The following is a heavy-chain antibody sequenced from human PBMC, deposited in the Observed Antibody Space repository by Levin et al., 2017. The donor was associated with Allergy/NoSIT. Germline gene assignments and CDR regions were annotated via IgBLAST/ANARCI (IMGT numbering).Heavy chain of an antibody. D-gene: IGHD3-10*01. V-gene: IGHV3-9*01. J-gene: IGHJ3*02. CDR3: ARDNIGLPDAFDI. Sequence: SLKISCAASGFTFDDYAMHWVRQAPGKGLDWVSGISWNSGSIGYADSVKGRFTISRDNAKNSLYLQMNSLRTEDTALYYCARDNIGLPDAFDIWGQGTMVIVSS. CDR2: ISWNSGSI. CDR1: GFTFDDYA.